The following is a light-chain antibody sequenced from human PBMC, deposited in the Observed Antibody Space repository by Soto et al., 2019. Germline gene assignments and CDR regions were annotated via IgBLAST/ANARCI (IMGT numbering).Light chain of an antibody. CDR2: GAS. V-gene: IGKV3-15*01. J-gene: IGKJ2*01. CDR3: HQYDDGPYT. Sequence: EIVMTQSPATLSVSPGERATISCRASQSVSSNVAWYQQIPGQTPRLLIYGASTRATTIPVRFSGSGSGTEFTLTISSLQSEDFAVYYCHQYDDGPYTFGQGTKVEI. CDR1: QSVSSN.